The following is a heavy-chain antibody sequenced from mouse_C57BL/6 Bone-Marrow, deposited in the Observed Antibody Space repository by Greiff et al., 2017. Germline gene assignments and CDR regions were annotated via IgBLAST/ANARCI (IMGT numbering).Heavy chain of an antibody. D-gene: IGHD1-1*01. J-gene: IGHJ2*01. Sequence: QVQLQQSGAELMKPGASVKLSCKASGYTFTGYWIEWVKQRPGHGLEWIGETLPGSGSTNYNEKVKGKATFTADTSSNTAYMQLSSLTTEDSAIYYCARSANYYGSSLVFDYWGQGTTLTVSS. V-gene: IGHV1-9*01. CDR3: ARSANYYGSSLVFDY. CDR1: GYTFTGYW. CDR2: TLPGSGST.